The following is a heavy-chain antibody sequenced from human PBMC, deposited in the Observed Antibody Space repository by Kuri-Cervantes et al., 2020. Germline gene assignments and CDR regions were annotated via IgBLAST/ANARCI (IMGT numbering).Heavy chain of an antibody. J-gene: IGHJ1*01. CDR1: GGSISTGDHY. CDR2: IYYSGST. V-gene: IGHV4-30-4*01. CDR3: ARYSSLYYYDSGGYSEYFQH. D-gene: IGHD3-22*01. Sequence: SETLSLTCTVSGGSISTGDHYWTWIRRPPGKGLEWIGYIYYSGSTYYNPSLESRVTISVDTSKNQFSLKLSSVTAADTAVYYCARYSSLYYYDSGGYSEYFQHWGQGTLVTVSS.